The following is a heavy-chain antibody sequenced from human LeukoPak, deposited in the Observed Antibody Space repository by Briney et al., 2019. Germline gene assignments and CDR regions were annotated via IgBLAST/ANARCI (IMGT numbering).Heavy chain of an antibody. Sequence: GGSLRLSCAASGFTVSSNYMSWVRQAPGKGLEWVSVIYSGGSTYYADSVKGRFTISRDNSKNTLYLQMNSLRAEDTAVYYCASVLYSSGPTHYYYGMDVWGQGTTVTVSS. CDR2: IYSGGST. V-gene: IGHV3-53*01. D-gene: IGHD6-19*01. J-gene: IGHJ6*02. CDR1: GFTVSSNY. CDR3: ASVLYSSGPTHYYYGMDV.